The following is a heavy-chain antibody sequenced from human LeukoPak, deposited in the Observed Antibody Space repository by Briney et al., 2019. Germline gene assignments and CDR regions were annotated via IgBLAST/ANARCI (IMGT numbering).Heavy chain of an antibody. CDR1: GGSMSSGGYG. D-gene: IGHD5-18*01. V-gene: IGHV4-31*03. CDR3: ARLRGRGYSYGMYYFDY. Sequence: SETLSLTCTVSGGSMSSGGYGWSWLRQQAGKGLEGIVDIYYSGSTYYNPSLKSRVTISVDTSKNQFSLKLSSVTAADTAVYYCARLRGRGYSYGMYYFDYWGQGTLVTVFS. CDR2: IYYSGST. J-gene: IGHJ4*02.